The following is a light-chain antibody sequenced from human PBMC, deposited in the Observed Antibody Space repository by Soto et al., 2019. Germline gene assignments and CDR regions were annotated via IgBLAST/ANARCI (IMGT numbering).Light chain of an antibody. Sequence: EIVLTQSPATLSLSPGERATVSCRASQSVSRYLAWYQQKPGQAPRLLIYDASNRATGIPARFSGSGSGTDFTLTISSVEPGDFAVYYCQQRSNWPPTFGQGTKVEIK. CDR3: QQRSNWPPT. V-gene: IGKV3-11*01. CDR1: QSVSRY. CDR2: DAS. J-gene: IGKJ1*01.